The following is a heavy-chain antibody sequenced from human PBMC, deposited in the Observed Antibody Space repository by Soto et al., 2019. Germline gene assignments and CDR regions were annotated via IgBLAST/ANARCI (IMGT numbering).Heavy chain of an antibody. V-gene: IGHV4-34*01. J-gene: IGHJ5*02. Sequence: QVQLQQWGAGLLKPSETLSLTCAVYGGSFSGYHWSWIRQSPGKGLEWIGEINDGGSTNYNPSLKRRVTISVDTSKNQFSLNLSSATATDTAAYYCARGGTLERLFPWGQGTLVTVSS. CDR3: ARGGTLERLFP. CDR2: INDGGST. D-gene: IGHD3-3*01. CDR1: GGSFSGYH.